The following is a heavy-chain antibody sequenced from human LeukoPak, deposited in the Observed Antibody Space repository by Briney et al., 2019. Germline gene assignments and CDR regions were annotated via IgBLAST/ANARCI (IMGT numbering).Heavy chain of an antibody. V-gene: IGHV3-30*18. CDR3: AKDLSSGSYYLDY. J-gene: IGHJ4*02. D-gene: IGHD3-22*01. CDR2: ISYDGSNK. CDR1: GFTFSSYG. Sequence: PGGSLRLSCAASGFTFSSYGMHWARQAPGKGLEWVAVISYDGSNKYYADSVKGRFTISRDNSKNTLYLQMNSLRAEDTAVYYCAKDLSSGSYYLDYWGQGTLVTVSS.